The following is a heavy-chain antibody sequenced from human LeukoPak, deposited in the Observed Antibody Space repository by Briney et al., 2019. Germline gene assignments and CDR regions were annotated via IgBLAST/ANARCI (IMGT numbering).Heavy chain of an antibody. J-gene: IGHJ4*02. CDR2: IKQDGSEK. Sequence: GGSLRLSCAASGFSLATYWMSWVRQARGKGLEWVANIKQDGSEKFYVDSVKGRFTISRDNAKNSLYLQMNSLRAEDTAVYYCASYLGSSGYYPGYWGQGTLVTVSS. D-gene: IGHD3-22*01. V-gene: IGHV3-7*01. CDR3: ASYLGSSGYYPGY. CDR1: GFSLATYW.